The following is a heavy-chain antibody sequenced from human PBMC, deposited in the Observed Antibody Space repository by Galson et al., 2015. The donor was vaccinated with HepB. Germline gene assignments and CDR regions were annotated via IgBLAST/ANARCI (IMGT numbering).Heavy chain of an antibody. V-gene: IGHV1-69*13. CDR1: GGTFSSYA. CDR2: IIPIFGTA. Sequence: SVKVSCKASGGTFSSYAISWVRQAPGQGLEWMGGIIPIFGTANYAQKFQGRVTITADESTSTAYMELSSLRSEDTAVYYCASPNLYSSSWSLYYYGMDVWGQGTTVTVSS. D-gene: IGHD6-13*01. CDR3: ASPNLYSSSWSLYYYGMDV. J-gene: IGHJ6*02.